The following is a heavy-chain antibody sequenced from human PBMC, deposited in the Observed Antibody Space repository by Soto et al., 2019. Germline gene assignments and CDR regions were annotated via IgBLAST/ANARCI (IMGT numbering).Heavy chain of an antibody. D-gene: IGHD2-2*01. Sequence: GGSLRLSCAASGFTFNTYNMNWVRQAPGKGLEWVSYIRNSPSNTYYADSVRGRFTISRDNGKNSLYLQMNSLREEDTGIYYCARGRGYCSTTNCYVDYWGQGNPVTVSS. CDR1: GFTFNTYN. V-gene: IGHV3-48*02. J-gene: IGHJ4*02. CDR2: IRNSPSNT. CDR3: ARGRGYCSTTNCYVDY.